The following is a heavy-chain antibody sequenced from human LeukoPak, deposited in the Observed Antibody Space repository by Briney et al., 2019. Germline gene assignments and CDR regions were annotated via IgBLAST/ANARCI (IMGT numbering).Heavy chain of an antibody. CDR2: MNPDSGNI. J-gene: IGHJ4*02. Sequence: ASVNVSCKASGYTFSKYDINWVRQATGQGLEWMGWMNPDSGNIGYAQKFQGRVTMTRNTSITTAYMELSSLRFEDTAVYYCASVGSWGSYYECLDYWGQGTLVTVSS. CDR1: GYTFSKYD. D-gene: IGHD1-26*01. V-gene: IGHV1-8*01. CDR3: ASVGSWGSYYECLDY.